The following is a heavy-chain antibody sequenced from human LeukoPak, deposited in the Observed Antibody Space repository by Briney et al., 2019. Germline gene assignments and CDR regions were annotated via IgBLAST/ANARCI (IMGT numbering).Heavy chain of an antibody. Sequence: SETLSLTCTVSGGSISSYYWSWIRQPPGKGLEWIGYIYYSGGTNYNPSLKSRVTISVDTSKNQFSLKLSSVTAADTAVYYCARDRAYYGSGTFDYWGQGTLVTVSS. J-gene: IGHJ4*02. D-gene: IGHD3-10*01. CDR3: ARDRAYYGSGTFDY. V-gene: IGHV4-59*01. CDR2: IYYSGGT. CDR1: GGSISSYY.